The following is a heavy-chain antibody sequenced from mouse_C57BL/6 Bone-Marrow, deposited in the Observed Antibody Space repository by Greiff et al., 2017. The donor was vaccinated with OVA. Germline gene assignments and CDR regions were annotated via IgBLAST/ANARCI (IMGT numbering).Heavy chain of an antibody. V-gene: IGHV10-1*01. CDR3: VRELLPSWFAY. Sequence: EVNVVESGGGLVQPKGSLKLSCAASGFSFNTYAMNWVRQAPGKGLEWVARIRSKSNNYATYYADSVKDRFTISRDDSESMLYLQMNNLKTEDTAMYYCVRELLPSWFAYWGQGTLVTVSA. J-gene: IGHJ3*01. D-gene: IGHD1-1*01. CDR2: IRSKSNNYAT. CDR1: GFSFNTYA.